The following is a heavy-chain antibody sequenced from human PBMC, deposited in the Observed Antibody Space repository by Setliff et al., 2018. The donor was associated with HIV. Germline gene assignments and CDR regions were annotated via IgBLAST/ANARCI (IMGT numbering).Heavy chain of an antibody. Sequence: GGSLRLSCAASGFTFSSFNMHWVRQAPGKGLEWVTVIWYDGSDKYYADSVKGRFTISTDNSKKTLSLQMNSLRAVTVRNVAAVDCWGQGTLVTVSS. CDR3: VDC. D-gene: IGHD6-19*01. CDR1: GFTFSSFN. J-gene: IGHJ4*02. CDR2: IWYDGSDK. V-gene: IGHV3-33*08.